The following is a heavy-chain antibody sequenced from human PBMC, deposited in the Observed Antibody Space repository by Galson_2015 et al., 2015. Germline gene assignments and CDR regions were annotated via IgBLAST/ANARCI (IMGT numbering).Heavy chain of an antibody. D-gene: IGHD2-2*01. J-gene: IGHJ4*02. CDR2: ISYDGSNK. V-gene: IGHV3-30-3*01. CDR3: ARVSGRYWSSTSCSGGGDFDY. Sequence: SLRLSCAASGFTFSSYAMHWVRQAPGKGLEWVAVISYDGSNKYYADSVKGRFTISRDNSKNTLYLQMNSLRAEDTAVYYCARVSGRYWSSTSCSGGGDFDYWGQGTLVTVSS. CDR1: GFTFSSYA.